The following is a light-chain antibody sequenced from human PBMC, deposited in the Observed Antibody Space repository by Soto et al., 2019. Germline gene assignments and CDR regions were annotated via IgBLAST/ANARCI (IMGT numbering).Light chain of an antibody. J-gene: IGKJ1*01. V-gene: IGKV3-20*01. Sequence: EIVLTQSPDTLSLSPGDGATLSCRASQTIHTNFLAWYQQKPGQTPRLLIYGASTRAPDIPNRFSGSGSGADFTLTISRLEPEDFAVFYWLQYDDDSFPTFGQGTTVEVK. CDR3: LQYDDDSFPT. CDR2: GAS. CDR1: QTIHTNF.